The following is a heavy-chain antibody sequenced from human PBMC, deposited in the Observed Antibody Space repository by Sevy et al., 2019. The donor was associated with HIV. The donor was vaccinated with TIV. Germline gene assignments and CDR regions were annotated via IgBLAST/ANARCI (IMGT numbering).Heavy chain of an antibody. D-gene: IGHD3-9*01. CDR3: AKDIKRYCDGFYYYYGMDV. V-gene: IGHV3-9*01. J-gene: IGHJ6*02. Sequence: GGSLRLSCAASGFTFDDYAMHWVRQAPGKGLEWVSGISWNSGSIGYADSVKGRFTISRDNAKNSLYLQMNSLRAEDTALYYCAKDIKRYCDGFYYYYGMDVWGQGTTVTVSS. CDR2: ISWNSGSI. CDR1: GFTFDDYA.